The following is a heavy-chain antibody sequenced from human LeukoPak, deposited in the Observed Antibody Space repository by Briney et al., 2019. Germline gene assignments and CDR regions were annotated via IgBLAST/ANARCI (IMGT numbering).Heavy chain of an antibody. D-gene: IGHD3-10*01. CDR3: ARGSGTFDY. CDR2: IHYSGST. Sequence: PSETLSLTCTVTSVSINDNYWSWIRQPPGKGLEWIGYIHYSGSTNYSPSLKSRVTMSVDTSKKQFSLKVTSVTAADTAVYYCARGSGTFDYWGQGTLVTVSS. J-gene: IGHJ4*02. V-gene: IGHV4-59*01. CDR1: SVSINDNY.